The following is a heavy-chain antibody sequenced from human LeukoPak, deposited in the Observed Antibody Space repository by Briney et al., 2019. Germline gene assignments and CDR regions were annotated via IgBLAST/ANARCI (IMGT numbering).Heavy chain of an antibody. D-gene: IGHD5-18*01. CDR1: GGSISSYQ. J-gene: IGHJ4*02. V-gene: IGHV4-59*12. CDR2: IYYSGSA. CDR3: ARGKYSYAYFGAYYFDY. Sequence: SETLSLTCTVSGGSISSYQWSWIRQPPGKGLEWIGNIYYSGSANYNPSLKSRVTISVDASKNQFSLKLSSVTAADTAVYYCARGKYSYAYFGAYYFDYWGQGTLVTVSS.